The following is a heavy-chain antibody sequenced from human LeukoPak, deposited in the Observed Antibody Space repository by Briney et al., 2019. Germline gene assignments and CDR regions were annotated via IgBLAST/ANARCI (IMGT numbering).Heavy chain of an antibody. CDR2: INHSGST. V-gene: IGHV4-34*01. J-gene: IGHJ3*02. Sequence: SETLSLTCAVYGGSFSGYYWNWIRQPPGKGLEWIGEINHSGSTNYNPSLRSRVTISVDTSKNQFSLKLSSVTAADTAVYYCARGGAYYYDSSGYLTSKRVAFDIWGQGTMVTVSS. D-gene: IGHD3-22*01. CDR3: ARGGAYYYDSSGYLTSKRVAFDI. CDR1: GGSFSGYY.